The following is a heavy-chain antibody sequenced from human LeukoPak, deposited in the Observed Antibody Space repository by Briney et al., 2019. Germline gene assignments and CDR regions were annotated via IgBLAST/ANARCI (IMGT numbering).Heavy chain of an antibody. V-gene: IGHV5-51*01. CDR3: ARRIAYCGGDCYPFAD. D-gene: IGHD2-21*02. J-gene: IGHJ4*02. CDR1: GYSFTSYW. CDR2: IYPGDSDT. Sequence: GESLKISCKGSGYSFTSYWIGWVRQMPGKGLEWMGIIYPGDSDTRFSPSFQGQVTISADKSTRTAYLQWSSLKASDTAMYFCARRIAYCGGDCYPFADWGQGTLVTVSS.